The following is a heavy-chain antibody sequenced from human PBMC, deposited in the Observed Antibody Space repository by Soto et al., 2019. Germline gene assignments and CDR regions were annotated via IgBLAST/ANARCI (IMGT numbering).Heavy chain of an antibody. J-gene: IGHJ4*02. CDR2: IWYDGSNK. D-gene: IGHD6-13*01. Sequence: QVQLVESGGGVVQPGRSLRLSCAASGFTFSSYGMHWVRQAPGKGLEWVAVIWYDGSNKYYADSVKGRFTISRDNSKNTLYLQMNSLRAEDAAVYYCASDILSGYSVSWGQGTLVTVSS. CDR3: ASDILSGYSVS. V-gene: IGHV3-33*01. CDR1: GFTFSSYG.